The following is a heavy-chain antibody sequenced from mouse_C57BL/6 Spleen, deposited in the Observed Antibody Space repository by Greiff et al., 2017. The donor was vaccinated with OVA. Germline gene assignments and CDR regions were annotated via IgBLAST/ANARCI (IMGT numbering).Heavy chain of an antibody. CDR3: ARKDGYDVDYAMDY. D-gene: IGHD2-2*01. Sequence: QVQLKQSGPGLVQPSQSLSITCTVSGFSLTSYGVHWVRQSPGKGLEWLGVRWSGGSTDYNAAFISRLSISKDNSKSQVFFKMNSLQADDTAIYYCARKDGYDVDYAMDYWGQGTSVTVSS. V-gene: IGHV2-2*01. CDR1: GFSLTSYG. J-gene: IGHJ4*01. CDR2: RWSGGST.